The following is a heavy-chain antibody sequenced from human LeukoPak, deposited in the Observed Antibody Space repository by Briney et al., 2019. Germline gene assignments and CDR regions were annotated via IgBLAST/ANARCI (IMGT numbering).Heavy chain of an antibody. Sequence: GASVEVSCKASGYTFTSYAMHWVRQAPGQWLEWMGWINAGNGNTKYSQKFQGRVTITRDTSASTAYMELSSLRSEDTAVYYCARGADYYDSSGYDYFDYWGQGTLVTVSS. CDR2: INAGNGNT. J-gene: IGHJ4*02. CDR3: ARGADYYDSSGYDYFDY. D-gene: IGHD3-22*01. V-gene: IGHV1-3*01. CDR1: GYTFTSYA.